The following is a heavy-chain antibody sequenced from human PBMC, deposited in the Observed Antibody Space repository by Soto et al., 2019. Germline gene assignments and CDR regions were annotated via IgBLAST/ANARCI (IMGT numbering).Heavy chain of an antibody. CDR1: GFTVSSNY. V-gene: IGHV3-66*01. CDR2: IYSGGST. D-gene: IGHD4-17*01. J-gene: IGHJ4*02. CDR3: ARAAGVDRGDYGDYVMPD. Sequence: GGSLRLSCAASGFTVSSNYMSWVRQAPGKGLEWVSVIYSGGSTYYADSVKGRFTISRDNSKNTLYLQMNSLRAEDTAVYYCARAAGVDRGDYGDYVMPDWGQGTLVTVSS.